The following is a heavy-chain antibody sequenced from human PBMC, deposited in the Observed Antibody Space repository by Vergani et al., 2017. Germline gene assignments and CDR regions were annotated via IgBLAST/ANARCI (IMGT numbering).Heavy chain of an antibody. D-gene: IGHD4-17*01. V-gene: IGHV4-39*02. Sequence: QLQLQESGPGLVKPSETLSLTCTVSGGSISSSSYYWGWIRQPPGKGLEWIGSIYYSGSTYYNPSLKSRVTISVDTSKNQFSLKLSSVTAADTAVYYCARDYGDYGGAFDIWGQGKMVTVSS. CDR1: GGSISSSSYY. CDR3: ARDYGDYGGAFDI. J-gene: IGHJ3*02. CDR2: IYYSGST.